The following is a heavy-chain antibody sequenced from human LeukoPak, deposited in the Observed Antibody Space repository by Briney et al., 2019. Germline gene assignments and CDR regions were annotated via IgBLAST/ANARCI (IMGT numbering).Heavy chain of an antibody. V-gene: IGHV4-31*03. CDR2: IYYSGST. Sequence: PSETLSLTCTVSGGSISSGGYHWRWIRQHPGKGLEWIAYIYYSGSTYYNPSLKSRVTISVDTSKNQFSLKLSSVTAADTAVYYCARADYSSSWFLDYWGQGTLVTVSS. D-gene: IGHD6-13*01. J-gene: IGHJ4*02. CDR1: GGSISSGGYH. CDR3: ARADYSSSWFLDY.